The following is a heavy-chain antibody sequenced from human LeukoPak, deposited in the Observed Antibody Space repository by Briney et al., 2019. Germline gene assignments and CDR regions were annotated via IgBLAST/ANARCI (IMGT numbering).Heavy chain of an antibody. J-gene: IGHJ4*02. CDR1: GFTFSSYS. Sequence: GGSLRLSCAASGFTFSSYSMNWVRQAPGKGLEWVSSIGSSSSYIYYADSVKGRFTISRDNAKNSLYLQMNSLRAEDTAVYYCARDKKDYWGQGALVTVSS. V-gene: IGHV3-21*01. CDR3: ARDKKDY. CDR2: IGSSSSYI.